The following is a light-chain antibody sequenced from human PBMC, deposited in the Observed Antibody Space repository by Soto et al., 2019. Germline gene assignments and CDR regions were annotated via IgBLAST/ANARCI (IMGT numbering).Light chain of an antibody. J-gene: IGKJ1*01. Sequence: ETVLTQSPGTLSLSPGDSATLSCRASQTVISDYLAWYQQTHGQAPRLLTYGASSRATDTPDRFSGRGSGTDFSLTISRLEPGAFAVYYCQHYGYPQWTFGEVPKV. V-gene: IGKV3-20*01. CDR3: QHYGYPQWT. CDR1: QTVISDY. CDR2: GAS.